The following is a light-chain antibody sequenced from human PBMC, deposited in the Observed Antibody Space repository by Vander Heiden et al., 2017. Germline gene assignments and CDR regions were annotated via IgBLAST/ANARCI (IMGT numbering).Light chain of an antibody. CDR1: QSISGS. V-gene: IGKV1-5*03. Sequence: DIQMTQSPSTQSASIGDRVTITCRASQSISGSLAWYQQKPGKVPKVLISEVSSLETGVPSRFSGSGSGTDLSLTISSLQPDDFATYYCQQYYRGATFGPGTKVDVK. CDR2: EVS. CDR3: QQYYRGAT. J-gene: IGKJ3*01.